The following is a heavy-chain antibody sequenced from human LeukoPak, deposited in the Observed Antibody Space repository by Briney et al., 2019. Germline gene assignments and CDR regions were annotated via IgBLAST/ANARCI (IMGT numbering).Heavy chain of an antibody. D-gene: IGHD3-22*01. V-gene: IGHV4-34*01. CDR3: ARGRGYYDY. CDR1: GGSFSGYY. J-gene: IGHJ4*02. Sequence: PSETLSLTCAVYGGSFSGYYWSWIRQPPGKGLEWIGEINHSGSTNHNPSLKSRVTISVDTSKNQFSLKLSSVTAADTAVYYCARGRGYYDYWGQGTLVTVSS. CDR2: INHSGST.